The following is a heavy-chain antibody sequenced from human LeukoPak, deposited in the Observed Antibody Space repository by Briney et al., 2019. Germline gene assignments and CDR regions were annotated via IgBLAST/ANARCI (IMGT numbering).Heavy chain of an antibody. D-gene: IGHD3-22*01. CDR3: ARLSSSGYYFDY. Sequence: GGSLRLSCAASGFTFSSYAMSWVRQAPGKGLEWVSVIYSGGSTYYADSVKGRFTISRDNSKNTLYLQMNSLRAEDTAVYYCARLSSSGYYFDYWGQGTLVTVSS. CDR1: GFTFSSYA. J-gene: IGHJ4*02. CDR2: IYSGGST. V-gene: IGHV3-53*01.